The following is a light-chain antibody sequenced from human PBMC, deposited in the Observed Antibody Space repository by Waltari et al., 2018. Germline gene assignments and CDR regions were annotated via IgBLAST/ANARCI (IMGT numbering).Light chain of an antibody. CDR2: GAS. CDR1: QSVGSD. J-gene: IGKJ2*01. Sequence: EIVMTQSPATLSVSPGERATLSCRASQSVGSDLAWYQQKSGRAPNLLIHGASTRVTGIPARFSGSGSGTEFTLTISSLQSEDFAVYYYQQYNKWPPYTFGQGTKLEIK. V-gene: IGKV3-15*01. CDR3: QQYNKWPPYT.